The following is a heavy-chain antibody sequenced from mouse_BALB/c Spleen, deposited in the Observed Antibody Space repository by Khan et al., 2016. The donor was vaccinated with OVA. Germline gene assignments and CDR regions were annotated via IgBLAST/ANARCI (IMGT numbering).Heavy chain of an antibody. CDR3: ARVYGGDFDY. Sequence: EVPLQESGPGLVKPSQSLSLTCTVTGYSITSDYAWNWIRQFPGNKLEWMGFISYSGNTKYNPSLKSRFSITRDTSKNQFFLQLNSVTTEDTATYYCARVYGGDFDYWGQGTSLTVSS. CDR2: ISYSGNT. V-gene: IGHV3-2*02. J-gene: IGHJ2*02. D-gene: IGHD1-1*01. CDR1: GYSITSDYA.